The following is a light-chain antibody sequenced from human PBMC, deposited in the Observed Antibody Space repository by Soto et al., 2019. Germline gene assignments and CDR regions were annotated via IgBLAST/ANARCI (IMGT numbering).Light chain of an antibody. V-gene: IGLV1-47*01. CDR1: NSNVGSYY. CDR2: RAN. CDR3: GSWDDSLSGVV. Sequence: QSVLTQPPSASGTPGQRVTISCSGSNSNVGSYYVYWYQQLPGTAPKLLIYRANQRPSGVSDRFSGSKSGTSASLAISGLRSEDEADYYCGSWDDSLSGVVFGGGTKVTVL. J-gene: IGLJ2*01.